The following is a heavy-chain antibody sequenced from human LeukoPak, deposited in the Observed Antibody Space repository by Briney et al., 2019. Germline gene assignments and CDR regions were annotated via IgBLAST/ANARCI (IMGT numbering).Heavy chain of an antibody. CDR2: IIPILGIA. CDR1: GGTFSSYA. J-gene: IGHJ4*02. Sequence: GASVKVSCKASGGTFSSYAISWVRQAPGQGLEWMGRIIPILGIANYAQKFQGRVTITADKSTGTAYMELSSLRSEDTAVYYCARESIAVAGTIDYWGQGTLVTVSS. D-gene: IGHD6-19*01. V-gene: IGHV1-69*04. CDR3: ARESIAVAGTIDY.